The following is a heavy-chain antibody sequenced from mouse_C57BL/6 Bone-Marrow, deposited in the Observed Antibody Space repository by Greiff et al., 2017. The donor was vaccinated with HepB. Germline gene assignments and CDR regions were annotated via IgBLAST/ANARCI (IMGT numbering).Heavy chain of an antibody. V-gene: IGHV3-6*01. CDR3: ARDNYYGIDY. CDR1: GYSITSGYY. CDR2: ISYDGSN. J-gene: IGHJ2*01. D-gene: IGHD1-2*01. Sequence: DVQLQESGPGLVKPSQSLSLTCSVTGYSITSGYYWNWIRQFPGNKLEWMGYISYDGSNNYNPSLKNRIAITRDTSKNQFFLKLNSVTTEDTATYYCARDNYYGIDYWGQGTTLTVSS.